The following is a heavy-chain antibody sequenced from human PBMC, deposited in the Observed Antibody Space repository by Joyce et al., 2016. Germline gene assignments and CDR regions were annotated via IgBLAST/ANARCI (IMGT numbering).Heavy chain of an antibody. J-gene: IGHJ4*02. V-gene: IGHV4-31*11. CDR1: GGSISDGGYY. D-gene: IGHD1-26*01. Sequence: QVQLQESGPGLVQPSQTLSLTCGVSGGSISDGGYYWSWIRQRPGKGLEWIGYINYSGNTYYNPSLKSRLTISIDMSKNQFSLRLTSVTAADTAVYYCARVPLSSAFDYWGQGILVTVSS. CDR2: INYSGNT. CDR3: ARVPLSSAFDY.